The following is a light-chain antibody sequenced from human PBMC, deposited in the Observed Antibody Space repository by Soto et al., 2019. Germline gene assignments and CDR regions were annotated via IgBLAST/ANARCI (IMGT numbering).Light chain of an antibody. CDR3: QHYASFSGT. J-gene: IGKJ1*01. CDR1: PIVSSW. Sequence: DIQMTQSPSTLSASVGGTVTIAYMASPIVSSWVAWYHLKPGKAPKLLIYKASTLETGVPSRFSGSGSRTEFTLTISSLQPDDFATYYCQHYASFSGTFGQGTKVDIK. V-gene: IGKV1-5*03. CDR2: KAS.